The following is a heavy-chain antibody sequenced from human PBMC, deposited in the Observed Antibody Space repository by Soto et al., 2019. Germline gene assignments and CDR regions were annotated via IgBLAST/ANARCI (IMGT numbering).Heavy chain of an antibody. CDR1: GFTFGNYG. Sequence: GGSLRLSCETSGFTFGNYGMGWVRQAPGKGLYWVSGISSSSSSKYYADSVKGRFTISRDNSKNTLYLQMNSLRAEDTAVYYCARETNYDILTGSFDYWGQGTLVTVSS. J-gene: IGHJ4*02. V-gene: IGHV3-23*01. CDR3: ARETNYDILTGSFDY. D-gene: IGHD3-9*01. CDR2: ISSSSSSK.